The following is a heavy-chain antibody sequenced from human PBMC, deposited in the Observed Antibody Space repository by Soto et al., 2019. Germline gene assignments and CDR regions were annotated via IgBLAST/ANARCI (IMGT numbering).Heavy chain of an antibody. Sequence: GSLRLSSAASGLSLSSYVISWVRQAPGKGLDWVSGISGSGGHTYYADSVKGRFTISRDNSKNTLYLQMNSLRAEDTAVYFCEKDGSYYDSPTESDSWGQGTLVTGSS. D-gene: IGHD3-22*01. CDR2: ISGSGGHT. CDR1: GLSLSSYV. J-gene: IGHJ4*02. V-gene: IGHV3-23*01. CDR3: EKDGSYYDSPTESDS.